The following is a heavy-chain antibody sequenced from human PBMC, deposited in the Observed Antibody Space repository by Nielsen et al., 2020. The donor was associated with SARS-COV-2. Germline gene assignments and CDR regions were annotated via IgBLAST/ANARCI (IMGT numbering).Heavy chain of an antibody. Sequence: GESLKISCSASGFTFIYYEMNWVRQAPGQGLEWVSYISGNGDNIDYADFVKGRFTLSRDNAENSMYLQLNSLRVEDTGVYYCAREQRTSGFDYWGPGVLVTVSP. V-gene: IGHV3-48*03. CDR1: GFTFIYYE. D-gene: IGHD2-2*01. CDR2: ISGNGDNI. J-gene: IGHJ4*02. CDR3: AREQRTSGFDY.